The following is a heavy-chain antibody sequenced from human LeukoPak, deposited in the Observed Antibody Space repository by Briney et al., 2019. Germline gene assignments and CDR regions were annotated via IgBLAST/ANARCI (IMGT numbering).Heavy chain of an antibody. V-gene: IGHV4-39*07. CDR3: ASSSSGSLFDAFDI. CDR1: GGSISSSSYY. CDR2: IYYSGSI. Sequence: SETLSLTCTVSGGSISSSSYYWGWIRQPPGKGLEWIGSIYYSGSIYYNPSLKSRVTISVDTSKNQFSLKLSSVTAADTAVYYCASSSSGSLFDAFDIWGQGTVVTVSS. D-gene: IGHD6-19*01. J-gene: IGHJ3*02.